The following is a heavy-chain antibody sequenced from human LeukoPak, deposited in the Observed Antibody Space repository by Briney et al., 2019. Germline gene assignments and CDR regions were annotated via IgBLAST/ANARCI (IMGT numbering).Heavy chain of an antibody. CDR1: GFTFSSYW. CDR3: ARALYCSSISCYSNWFDP. J-gene: IGHJ5*02. V-gene: IGHV3-74*01. D-gene: IGHD2-2*01. Sequence: PGGSLRLSCAASGFTFSSYWMHWVRQAPGEGLVWVSRINLDGSTTSYADSVKGRFTISRDNAKNTLYLQMNSLRAEDTAVYYCARALYCSSISCYSNWFDPWGQGTLVTVSS. CDR2: INLDGSTT.